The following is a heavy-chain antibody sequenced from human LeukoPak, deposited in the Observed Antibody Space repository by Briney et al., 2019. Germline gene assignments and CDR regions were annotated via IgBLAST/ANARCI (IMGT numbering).Heavy chain of an antibody. D-gene: IGHD6-13*01. V-gene: IGHV3-11*04. CDR1: GFTFSDYY. J-gene: IGHJ5*02. CDR3: ARVLYSSWFDP. CDR2: ISSSGSTI. Sequence: GGSLRLSCAASGFTFSDYYMSWIRQAPGKGLEWVSYISSSGSTIYYADSVKGRFTISRDNAKNSLYLKMNSLRAEDTAVYYCARVLYSSWFDPWGQGTLVTVSS.